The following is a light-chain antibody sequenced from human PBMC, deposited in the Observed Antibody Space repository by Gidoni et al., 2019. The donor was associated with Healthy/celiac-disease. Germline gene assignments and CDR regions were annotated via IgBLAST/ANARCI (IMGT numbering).Light chain of an antibody. CDR1: QSVRRY. CDR2: AAS. Sequence: EIVLTQSPATLSLSPGERATLSCRASQSVRRYLAWYQQKPGKAPRLLIYAASNRATGIPARFSGSGSGTDFTLTISSLEPEDFAVYYCQQRSNGPPLTFGGGTKVEIK. J-gene: IGKJ4*01. CDR3: QQRSNGPPLT. V-gene: IGKV3-11*01.